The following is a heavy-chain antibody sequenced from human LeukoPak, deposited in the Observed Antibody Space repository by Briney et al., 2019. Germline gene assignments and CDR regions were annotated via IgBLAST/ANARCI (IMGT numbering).Heavy chain of an antibody. J-gene: IGHJ4*02. CDR3: TREAVIVVRAQYFDY. CDR1: GFTFGDYA. D-gene: IGHD3-22*01. CDR2: IRSKAYGGTT. V-gene: IGHV3-49*03. Sequence: PGRSLRLSCTASGFTFGDYAMSWFRQAPGKGLEWVGFIRSKAYGGTTEYAASVKGRFTISRDDSKSIACLQMNSLKTEDTAVYYCTREAVIVVRAQYFDYWGQGTLVTVSS.